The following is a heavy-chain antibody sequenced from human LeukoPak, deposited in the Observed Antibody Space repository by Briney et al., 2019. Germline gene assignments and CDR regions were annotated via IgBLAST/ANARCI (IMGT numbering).Heavy chain of an antibody. J-gene: IGHJ1*01. CDR3: ARDEGTMGITYLPN. CDR2: ISTYNSVT. V-gene: IGHV1-18*01. D-gene: IGHD1-26*01. Sequence: ASVTVSCKGTGYSCTSHGISWLRQAPGQGREGMGWISTYNSVTHYAQKFRGRVTMTTATTTRTAKIEMRNLTYDDTAVYYCARDEGTMGITYLPNWGQGSLVIVSS. CDR1: GYSCTSHG.